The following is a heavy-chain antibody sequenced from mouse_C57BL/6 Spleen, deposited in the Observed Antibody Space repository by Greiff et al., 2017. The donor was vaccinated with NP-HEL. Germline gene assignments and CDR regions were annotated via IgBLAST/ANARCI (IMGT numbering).Heavy chain of an antibody. V-gene: IGHV1-26*01. D-gene: IGHD2-4*01. J-gene: IGHJ4*01. CDR1: GYTFTDYY. CDR2: INPNNGGT. Sequence: EVQLQQSGPELVKPGASVKISCKASGYTFTDYYMNWVKQSHGKSLEWIGDINPNNGGTSYNQKFKGKATLTVDKSSSTAYMELRSLTSEDSAVYYCARLEYYDYDGYYAMDYWGQGTSVTVSS. CDR3: ARLEYYDYDGYYAMDY.